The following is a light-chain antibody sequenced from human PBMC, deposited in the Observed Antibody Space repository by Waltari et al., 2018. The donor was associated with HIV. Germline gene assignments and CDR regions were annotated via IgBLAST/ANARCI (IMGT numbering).Light chain of an antibody. Sequence: QSALTQPPSASGSPGQSVTVSCTGTSSALGYFNYVSWYQQHPGKAPQLLIYDVNKRPSGVPDRFSASKSGATASLTVSGLLAEDEADYYCAAYAGNNMVIFGGGTKVTV. CDR3: AAYAGNNMVI. J-gene: IGLJ2*01. V-gene: IGLV2-8*01. CDR1: SSALGYFNY. CDR2: DVN.